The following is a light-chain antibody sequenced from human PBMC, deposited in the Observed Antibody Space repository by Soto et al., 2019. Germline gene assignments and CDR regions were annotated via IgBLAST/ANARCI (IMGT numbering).Light chain of an antibody. CDR1: QTIISW. CDR3: QHYNSYSEA. V-gene: IGKV1-5*03. Sequence: DIQMTQSPSTLSGSVGDRVTITCRASQTIISWLAWYQQKPGKAPKLLTYKASTRKSGVPSRFSGSGSGAEFTLALRSLQPDDFATYYCQHYNSYSEAFGQGTKVELK. CDR2: KAS. J-gene: IGKJ1*01.